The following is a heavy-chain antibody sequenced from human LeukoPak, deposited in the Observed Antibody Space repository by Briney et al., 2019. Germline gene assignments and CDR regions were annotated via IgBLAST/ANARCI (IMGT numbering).Heavy chain of an antibody. D-gene: IGHD5-12*01. J-gene: IGHJ3*02. V-gene: IGHV3-72*01. CDR2: SRNKANSYTT. CDR3: ARDNTKANAFDI. Sequence: GGSLRLSCAASGFTFRDHYMDWVRQAPGKGLEWVGRSRNKANSYTTEYAASAEGRFTISRDDSTNSMYLQMNSLKPEDTALYYCARDNTKANAFDIWGQGTMVTVSS. CDR1: GFTFRDHY.